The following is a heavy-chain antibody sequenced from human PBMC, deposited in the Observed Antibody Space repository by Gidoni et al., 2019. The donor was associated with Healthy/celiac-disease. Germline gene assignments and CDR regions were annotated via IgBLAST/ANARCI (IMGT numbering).Heavy chain of an antibody. Sequence: QVKLQESGQGLEKPSENLSIPGTVSGGSVGSGRYYWSWIRQPPGKGLEWIGYISYRRSTSYYPSLKSRVTISVDTSKNQFSLKLSSVTAADTAVYYCASSREVVAATPAYFDYWGQGTLVTVSS. CDR1: GGSVGSGRYY. V-gene: IGHV4-61*01. CDR2: ISYRRST. J-gene: IGHJ4*02. CDR3: ASSREVVAATPAYFDY. D-gene: IGHD2-15*01.